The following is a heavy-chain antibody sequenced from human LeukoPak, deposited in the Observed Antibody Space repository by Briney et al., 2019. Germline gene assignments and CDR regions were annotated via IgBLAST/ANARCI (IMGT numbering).Heavy chain of an antibody. CDR1: GYSFTGYY. J-gene: IGHJ4*02. Sequence: GASVKVSCKASGYSFTGYYMHWVRQAPGQGLEWMGWINTNTGNPTYAQGFTGRFVFSLDTSVSTAYLQISSLKAEDTAVYYCARDRPARSAYYFDYWGQGTLVTVSS. V-gene: IGHV7-4-1*02. CDR3: ARDRPARSAYYFDY. D-gene: IGHD6-6*01. CDR2: INTNTGNP.